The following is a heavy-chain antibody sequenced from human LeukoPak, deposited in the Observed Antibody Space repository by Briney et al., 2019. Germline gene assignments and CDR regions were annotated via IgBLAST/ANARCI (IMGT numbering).Heavy chain of an antibody. J-gene: IGHJ4*02. CDR3: APDLRTGTTLWDY. V-gene: IGHV1-46*01. CDR2: INPSGGST. CDR1: GYTFTSYY. D-gene: IGHD1-1*01. Sequence: ASVKVSCKASGYTFTSYYMHWVRQAPGQGLEWMGIINPSGGSTSYAQKFQGRVTMTRDMSTSTAYMELSSLRSEDTAVYYCAPDLRTGTTLWDYWGQGTLVTVSS.